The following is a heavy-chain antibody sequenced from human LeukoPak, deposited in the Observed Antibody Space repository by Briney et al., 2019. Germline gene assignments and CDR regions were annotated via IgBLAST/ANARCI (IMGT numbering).Heavy chain of an antibody. CDR3: ARDPFCSSSTGCYFEDWFDP. Sequence: PGRSLRLSCTASGFKFDDYDMSWVRQVPGKGLEWVSGITWNGDKTGYADSVRGRLAISRDNTKKSLYLQMSSLRAEDTALYYCARDPFCSSSTGCYFEDWFDPWGPGTLVTASS. V-gene: IGHV3-20*04. CDR2: ITWNGDKT. J-gene: IGHJ5*02. CDR1: GFKFDDYD. D-gene: IGHD2-2*01.